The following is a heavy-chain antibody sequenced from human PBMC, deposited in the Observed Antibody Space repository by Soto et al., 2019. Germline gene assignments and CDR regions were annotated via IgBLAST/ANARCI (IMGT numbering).Heavy chain of an antibody. V-gene: IGHV3-21*01. CDR1: GFTFSSYS. J-gene: IGHJ5*02. CDR2: ISSSSSYI. D-gene: IGHD2-21*01. Sequence: GGSLILSCAASGFTFSSYSMNWVRQAPGKGLEWVSSISSSSSYIYYADSVKGRFTISRDNAKNSLYLQMNSLRAEDTAVYYCARDRERRCDDFDPLGWFDPWGQGYLVTVS. CDR3: ARDRERRCDDFDPLGWFDP.